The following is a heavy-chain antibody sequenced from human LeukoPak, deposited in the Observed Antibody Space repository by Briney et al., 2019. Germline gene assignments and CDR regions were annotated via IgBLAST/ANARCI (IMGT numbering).Heavy chain of an antibody. V-gene: IGHV3-11*04. D-gene: IGHD2-2*01. CDR1: GFTFSDYH. CDR3: ARDQYQLLSYYYYYYMDV. Sequence: PGGSLRLSCAASGFTFSDYHMSWIRQAPGKGLEWVSYISSCCNTIYYADSVKGRFTISRDNAKNSLYLQMNSLRAEGTAVYYCARDQYQLLSYYYYYYMDVWGKGTTVTVSS. J-gene: IGHJ6*03. CDR2: ISSCCNTI.